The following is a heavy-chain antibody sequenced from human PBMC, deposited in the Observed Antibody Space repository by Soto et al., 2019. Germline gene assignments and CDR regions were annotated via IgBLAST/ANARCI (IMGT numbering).Heavy chain of an antibody. CDR2: IDNAGTDS. CDR1: GFTLSGRS. Sequence: EVQLVESGGGLVHPGGSLRLYCAASGFTLSGRSMHWVRQAPGKGLVWVSGIDNAGTDSTYADSVKGRFTSSRDNAKNRLYLQMNSLRVEDTAGYYCARGLFGPDVWGKGTTVTVSS. V-gene: IGHV3-74*01. CDR3: ARGLFGPDV. J-gene: IGHJ6*04. D-gene: IGHD3-10*02.